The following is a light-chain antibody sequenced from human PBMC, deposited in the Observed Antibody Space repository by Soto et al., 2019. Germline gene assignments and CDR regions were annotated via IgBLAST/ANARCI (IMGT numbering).Light chain of an antibody. J-gene: IGKJ1*01. CDR1: QGVSSY. CDR3: QQRSNWPWP. Sequence: EIVLTQSPGTLSLSLGERATLSWRASQGVSSYLAGYQHKPGQAPRLLIYDASNRSTGITDRSSGSGSGIGIILTMCSLVPVDFAVYYCQQRSNWPWPFGPG. V-gene: IGKV3-11*01. CDR2: DAS.